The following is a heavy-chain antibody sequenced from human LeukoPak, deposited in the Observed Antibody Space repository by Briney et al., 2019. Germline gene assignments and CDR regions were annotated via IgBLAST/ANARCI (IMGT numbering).Heavy chain of an antibody. CDR2: ISLNRGTV. J-gene: IGHJ4*02. D-gene: IGHD3-22*01. CDR3: ARDVWPYTYYYDTHPLGGGFDY. CDR1: LFALDHYA. Sequence: GRALRDSCAASLFALDHYAMHWVRQAPGKGVEWVSSISLNRGTVDYADSVKGRFTISRDNAKNSLYLQMNSLRTEDMAFYYCARDVWPYTYYYDTHPLGGGFDYWGQGTLVTVSS. V-gene: IGHV3-9*03.